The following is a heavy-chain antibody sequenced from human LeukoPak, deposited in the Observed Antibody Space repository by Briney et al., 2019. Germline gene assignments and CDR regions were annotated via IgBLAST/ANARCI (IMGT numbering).Heavy chain of an antibody. CDR2: INHSGST. V-gene: IGHV4-34*01. CDR1: GGSFSGYY. J-gene: IGHJ5*02. Sequence: SETLSLTCAVYGGSFSGYYWSWIRQPPGKGLEWIGEINHSGSTDYNPSLKSRVTISVDTSKNQFSLKLSSVTAADTAVYYCASKMYSSRMQLPRGIWFDPWGQGTLVTVSP. CDR3: ASKMYSSRMQLPRGIWFDP. D-gene: IGHD6-19*01.